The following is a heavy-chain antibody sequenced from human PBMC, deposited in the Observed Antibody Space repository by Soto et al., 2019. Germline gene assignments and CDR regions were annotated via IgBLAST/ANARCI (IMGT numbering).Heavy chain of an antibody. Sequence: PSETLSLTCTVSGDSISSGGYYWSWIRQSPGKGLEWIAYISYSWTTYYNPSLKSRLSISADTCKNQFSLYLKSVTVADTAVYYCATVRSSWYIDYCGQGTLVTVSS. CDR2: ISYSWTT. D-gene: IGHD2-2*01. CDR3: ATVRSSWYIDY. V-gene: IGHV4-30-4*01. CDR1: GDSISSGGYY. J-gene: IGHJ4*02.